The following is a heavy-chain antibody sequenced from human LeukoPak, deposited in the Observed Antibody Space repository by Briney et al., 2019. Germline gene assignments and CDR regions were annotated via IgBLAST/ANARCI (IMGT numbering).Heavy chain of an antibody. V-gene: IGHV4-39*07. CDR2: IYYGGST. CDR3: ARDYMHGYYGSGSYYY. J-gene: IGHJ4*02. Sequence: SETLSLTFTVSGDSISSSRYYWGWIRQPPGKGLERIGSIYYGGSTYYNSSLKSRATISADTSKNQFSLKLTSVTAADTAVYYCARDYMHGYYGSGSYYYWGQATLVTVSS. CDR1: GDSISSSRYY. D-gene: IGHD3-10*01.